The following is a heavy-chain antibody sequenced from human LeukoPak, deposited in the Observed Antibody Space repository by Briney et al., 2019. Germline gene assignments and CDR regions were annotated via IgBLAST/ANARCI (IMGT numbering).Heavy chain of an antibody. CDR1: DYTFTSYG. CDR3: ARGQSGDFGHPFGFDY. CDR2: ISAYTANT. Sequence: ASVKVSCKASDYTFTSYGISWVRQAPGQGPEWMGWISAYTANTNYAQKVQGRVTMTTDTSTSTAYMELRSLRSDDTAVYYCARGQSGDFGHPFGFDYWGQGTLVTVSS. V-gene: IGHV1-18*01. J-gene: IGHJ4*02. D-gene: IGHD4-17*01.